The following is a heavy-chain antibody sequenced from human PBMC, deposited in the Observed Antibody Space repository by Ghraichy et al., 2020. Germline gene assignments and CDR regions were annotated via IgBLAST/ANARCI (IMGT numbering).Heavy chain of an antibody. J-gene: IGHJ5*02. D-gene: IGHD6-13*01. CDR3: AKSSVAAADTSWFDP. CDR1: GFTFSNFA. Sequence: GGSLRLSCAASGFTFSNFAMSWVRQAPGKGLEWVSGVSGSGGSTYYADSVKGRFTIFRDNSKNTLYLQMNSLRAEDTAVYYCAKSSVAAADTSWFDPWGQGTLVTVSS. V-gene: IGHV3-23*01. CDR2: VSGSGGST.